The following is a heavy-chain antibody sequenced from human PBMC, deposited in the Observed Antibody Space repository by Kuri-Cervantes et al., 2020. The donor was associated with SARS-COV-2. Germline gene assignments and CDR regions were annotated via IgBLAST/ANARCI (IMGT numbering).Heavy chain of an antibody. CDR3: ARDGGEQWLVHWEFDY. D-gene: IGHD6-19*01. CDR1: GFTFSSYW. J-gene: IGHJ4*02. CDR2: IKQDGSEK. Sequence: GESLKISCAASGFTFSSYWMSWVRQAPGKGLEWVANIKQDGSEKYYVDSVKGRFTISRDNAKNSLYLQMNSLRAEDTAVYYCARDGGEQWLVHWEFDYWGQGTLVTVSS. V-gene: IGHV3-7*01.